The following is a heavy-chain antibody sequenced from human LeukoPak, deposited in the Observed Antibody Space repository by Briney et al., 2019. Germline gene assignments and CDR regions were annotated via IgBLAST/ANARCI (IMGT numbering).Heavy chain of an antibody. V-gene: IGHV7-4-1*02. CDR1: GYTFTSYA. J-gene: IGHJ4*02. CDR3: ARGGTSGCFDY. CDR2: INTNIGNP. D-gene: IGHD1-1*01. Sequence: ASVKVSCKASGYTFTSYAMNWVRQAPGQGLEWMGRINTNIGNPTYAQGFTGRFVFSLDTSVSTAYLQISSLKAEDTAVYYCARGGTSGCFDYWGQGTLVTVSS.